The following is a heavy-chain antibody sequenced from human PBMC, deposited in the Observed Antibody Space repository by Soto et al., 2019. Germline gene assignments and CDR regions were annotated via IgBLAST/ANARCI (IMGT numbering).Heavy chain of an antibody. D-gene: IGHD3-16*02. J-gene: IGHJ4*02. CDR2: ISSSSSYI. V-gene: IGHV3-21*01. CDR1: GFTFSSYS. Sequence: GGSLRLSCAASGFTFSSYSMNWVRQAPGKGLEWVSSISSSSSYIYYADSVKGRFTISRDNAKNSLYLQMNSLRAEDTAVYYCARSQYYDYIWGSYRYVLDYWGQGTLVTVSS. CDR3: ARSQYYDYIWGSYRYVLDY.